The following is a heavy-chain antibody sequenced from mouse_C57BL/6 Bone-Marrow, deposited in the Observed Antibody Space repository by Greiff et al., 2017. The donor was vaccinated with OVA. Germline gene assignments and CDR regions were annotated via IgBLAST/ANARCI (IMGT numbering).Heavy chain of an antibody. D-gene: IGHD2-2*01. CDR3: ARSDGYDPFAY. V-gene: IGHV5-16*01. Sequence: EVKLVESEGGLVQPGSSMKLSCTASGFTFSDYYMAWVRQVPEKGLEWVANINYDGSSTYYLDSLKSRFILSRDNATNIPYLQMSSLKSEDTAADYGARSDGYDPFAYWGQGTLVTVSA. J-gene: IGHJ3*01. CDR1: GFTFSDYY. CDR2: INYDGSST.